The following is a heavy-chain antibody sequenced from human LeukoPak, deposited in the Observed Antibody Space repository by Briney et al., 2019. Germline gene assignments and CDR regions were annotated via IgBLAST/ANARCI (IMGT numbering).Heavy chain of an antibody. V-gene: IGHV4-39*01. CDR1: GGSISSSSYY. Sequence: SETLSLTCTVSGGSISSSSYYWGWIRQPPGKGLEWIGSIYYSGSTYYNPSLKSRVTISVDTSKNQFSLKLSSVTAADTAVYYCARHIYYHGSGKPNWFDPWGQGTLVTVSS. CDR2: IYYSGST. D-gene: IGHD3-10*01. J-gene: IGHJ5*02. CDR3: ARHIYYHGSGKPNWFDP.